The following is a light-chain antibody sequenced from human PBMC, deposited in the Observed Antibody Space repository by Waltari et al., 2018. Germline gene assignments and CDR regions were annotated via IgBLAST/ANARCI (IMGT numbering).Light chain of an antibody. CDR2: YNN. J-gene: IGLJ3*02. V-gene: IGLV1-44*01. CDR3: EAWDDSLNGQV. CDR1: NSNSGSTT. Sequence: SVMTQPHSASGTPGQRVTISCSGSNSNSGSTTVPWYPQLPGATPKILIYYNNQRPSGVPDRFSGSKSGTSASLAISGLQSEDEADYYCEAWDDSLNGQVFGGGTKLTVL.